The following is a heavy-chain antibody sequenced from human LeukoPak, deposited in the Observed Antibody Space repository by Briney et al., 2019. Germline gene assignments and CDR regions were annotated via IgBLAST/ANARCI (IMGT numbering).Heavy chain of an antibody. V-gene: IGHV1-46*01. CDR1: GYTFTSYY. CDR2: INPSAGST. D-gene: IGHD3-9*01. Sequence: ASVKVSCKASGYTFTSYYMHWVRQAPGQGLEWMGIINPSAGSTSYAQKFQGRVTMTRDTSTSTVYMELSSLRSGDTAVYYCARGYYDILTGYYKRPYFDYWGQGTLVTVSS. CDR3: ARGYYDILTGYYKRPYFDY. J-gene: IGHJ4*02.